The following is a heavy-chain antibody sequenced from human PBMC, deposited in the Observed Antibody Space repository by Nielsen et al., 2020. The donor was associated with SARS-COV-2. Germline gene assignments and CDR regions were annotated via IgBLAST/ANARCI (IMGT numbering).Heavy chain of an antibody. CDR3: AKGQEKGYSYGYGFDY. D-gene: IGHD5-18*01. Sequence: GGSLRLSCAASGFTFSDYYMSWIRQAPGKGLEWVSYISSSGSTIYYADSVKGRFTISRDNAKNSLYLQMNSLRAEDTAVYYCAKGQEKGYSYGYGFDYWGQGTLVTVSS. V-gene: IGHV3-11*01. CDR2: ISSSGSTI. CDR1: GFTFSDYY. J-gene: IGHJ4*02.